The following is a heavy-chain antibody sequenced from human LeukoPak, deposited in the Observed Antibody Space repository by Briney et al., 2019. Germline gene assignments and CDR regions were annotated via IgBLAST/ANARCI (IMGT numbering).Heavy chain of an antibody. Sequence: SETLSLTCTVSGGSISSGGYYWSWIRQHPGKGLEWIGYIYYSGSTYYNPSLRSRITISLDTSKNQFSLKLSSVIAADTAVYYCVKGEKRGTHDGASWGQGTLVAVSS. CDR2: IYYSGST. CDR3: VKGEKRGTHDGAS. J-gene: IGHJ5*02. CDR1: GGSISSGGYY. V-gene: IGHV4-31*03. D-gene: IGHD1-1*01.